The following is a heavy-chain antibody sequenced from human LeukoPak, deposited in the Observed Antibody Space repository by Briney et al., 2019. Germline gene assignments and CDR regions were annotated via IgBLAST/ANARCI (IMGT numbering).Heavy chain of an antibody. CDR3: ARAVVAGPVNWFDP. CDR1: GYTFTGYY. CDR2: INPNSGGT. J-gene: IGHJ5*02. D-gene: IGHD6-19*01. Sequence: ASVKVSCKASGYTFTGYYMHWVRQAPGQGLEWMGWINPNSGGTNYAQKFQGRVTMTRDTSISTAYMELSRLRSDDTAVYYCARAVVAGPVNWFDPWGQGTLVTVSS. V-gene: IGHV1-2*02.